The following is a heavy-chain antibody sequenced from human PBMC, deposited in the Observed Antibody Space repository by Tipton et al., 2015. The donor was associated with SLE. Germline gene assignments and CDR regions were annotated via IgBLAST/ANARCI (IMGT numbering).Heavy chain of an antibody. D-gene: IGHD6-19*01. CDR2: IYSSGDR. V-gene: IGHV4-4*07. J-gene: IGHJ3*02. Sequence: TLSLPCTVSGGSIRGHYWTWIRQSAGRGLEWIGRIYSSGDRDYNPSLRSRVTMSIDASQNRVSLRLKSVSAADTAVYYCARQGTDGWYDAFDIWGPGTMVTVSS. CDR3: ARQGTDGWYDAFDI. CDR1: GGSIRGHY.